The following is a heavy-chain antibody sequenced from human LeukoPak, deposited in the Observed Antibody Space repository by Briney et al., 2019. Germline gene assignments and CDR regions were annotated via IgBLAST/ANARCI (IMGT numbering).Heavy chain of an antibody. V-gene: IGHV3-23*01. D-gene: IGHD4-17*01. CDR1: GFTFNNYA. Sequence: GGSLRLSCAASGFTFNNYAMNWVRQAPGKGLEWVSVISGSGGTTYYADSVKGRFTISRDSSKNTLYLQMNSLRAEDTAVYYCARGPDMTTVTDWGQGTLVTVSS. CDR2: ISGSGGTT. CDR3: ARGPDMTTVTD. J-gene: IGHJ4*02.